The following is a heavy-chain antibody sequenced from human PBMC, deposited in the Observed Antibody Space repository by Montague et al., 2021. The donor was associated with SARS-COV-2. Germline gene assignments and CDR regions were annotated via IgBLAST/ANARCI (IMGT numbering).Heavy chain of an antibody. CDR3: ARHIEKEGTYYYYYGMDV. Sequence: SETLSLTCTVSGDSISGYYWSWIRQPPGKGLEWIGYLYNSGSTKYNPSLKSRVTISVDTSKNQFSLKLSSVTAADTAVYYCARHIEKEGTYYYYYGMDVWGQGTTVTVSS. J-gene: IGHJ6*02. D-gene: IGHD2-15*01. V-gene: IGHV4-59*08. CDR1: GDSISGYY. CDR2: LYNSGST.